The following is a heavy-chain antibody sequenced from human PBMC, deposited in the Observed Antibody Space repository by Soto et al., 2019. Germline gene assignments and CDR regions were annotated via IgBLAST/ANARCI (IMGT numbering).Heavy chain of an antibody. J-gene: IGHJ4*02. Sequence: QVQLEQSGAEVKKSGASVKVSCKASGYIFSTHGINWVRQAPGQGLEWMGWINPYNGKTNYAQKFQGRVTMTTETSRKTAYMELRSLRSDDPAVYYGARVQIVVVVGGTPADYWGQGTLVTVSS. CDR2: INPYNGKT. CDR3: ARVQIVVVVGGTPADY. V-gene: IGHV1-18*01. D-gene: IGHD2-15*01. CDR1: GYIFSTHG.